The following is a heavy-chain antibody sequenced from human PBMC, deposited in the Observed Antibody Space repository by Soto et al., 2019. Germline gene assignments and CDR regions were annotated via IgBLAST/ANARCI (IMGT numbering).Heavy chain of an antibody. CDR1: GGSISSGGNY. CDR2: IYYSGST. Sequence: QVQLQESGPGLVKPSQTLSLTCTVSGGSISSGGNYWSWIRQHPGKALEWIGYIYYSGSTYYNPSLKSRVTISVDTSKNQFSLKLSSVTAADTAVYYCARDPSVANYWYFDLWGRGTLVTVSS. CDR3: ARDPSVANYWYFDL. D-gene: IGHD2-15*01. V-gene: IGHV4-31*03. J-gene: IGHJ2*01.